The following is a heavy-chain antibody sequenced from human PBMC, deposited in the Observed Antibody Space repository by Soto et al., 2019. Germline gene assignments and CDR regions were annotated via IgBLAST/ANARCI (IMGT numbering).Heavy chain of an antibody. V-gene: IGHV1-69*12. CDR3: ARGCSGGGCFSDHHFYSGMDV. CDR2: IIPVFGTA. J-gene: IGHJ6*02. D-gene: IGHD2-15*01. CDR1: GGTFSKYK. Sequence: QVQLVQSGAEVKKPGSSVRVSCKASGGTFSKYKITWVRQAPGQGLEWMGGIIPVFGTANYAQKFQGRVTITAEESTSTAYMEVSSLRSDATAVSYCARGCSGGGCFSDHHFYSGMDVWGQGTTVTVSS.